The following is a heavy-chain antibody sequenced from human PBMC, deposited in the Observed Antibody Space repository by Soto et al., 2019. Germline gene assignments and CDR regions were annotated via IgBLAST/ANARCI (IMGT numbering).Heavy chain of an antibody. CDR1: GFTFSSYA. Sequence: GGSLRLSCAASGFTFSSYAMSWVRQAPGKGLEWVSAISGSGGSTYYVDSVKGRFTISRDSSKNTLYLHISSLRAEDTAVYYCEKVRGVFKYQMLKGVQFDHWGRGTLFTVSS. D-gene: IGHD2-2*01. J-gene: IGHJ4*01. V-gene: IGHV3-23*01. CDR3: EKVRGVFKYQMLKGVQFDH. CDR2: ISGSGGST.